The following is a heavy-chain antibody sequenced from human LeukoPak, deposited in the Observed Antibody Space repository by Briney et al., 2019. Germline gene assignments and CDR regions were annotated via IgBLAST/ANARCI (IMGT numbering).Heavy chain of an antibody. V-gene: IGHV3-21*01. D-gene: IGHD6-19*01. CDR3: ARGHRGGYAFDI. Sequence: GVSLRLSCAASGFTFSSYSMNWVRQAPGKGLKWVSSISSSSSYIYYADSVKGRFTISRDNAKNSLYLQIDSLRAEDTAVYYCARGHRGGYAFDIWGQGTMVTVSS. CDR2: ISSSSSYI. CDR1: GFTFSSYS. J-gene: IGHJ3*02.